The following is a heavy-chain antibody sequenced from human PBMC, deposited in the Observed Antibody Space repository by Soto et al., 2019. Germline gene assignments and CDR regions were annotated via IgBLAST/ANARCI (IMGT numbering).Heavy chain of an antibody. Sequence: SVKVSCKACGCTFRNYGISWVRQAPGQGLEWVGGIIPIFGTAKYAQKFQGRVTITADESTTTAYLELRSLRSEDTAVYYCARDGTLFESNSYYYIYWGQVTLVTVSS. J-gene: IGHJ4*02. V-gene: IGHV1-69*13. CDR1: GCTFRNYG. CDR3: ARDGTLFESNSYYYIY. CDR2: IIPIFGTA. D-gene: IGHD3-22*01.